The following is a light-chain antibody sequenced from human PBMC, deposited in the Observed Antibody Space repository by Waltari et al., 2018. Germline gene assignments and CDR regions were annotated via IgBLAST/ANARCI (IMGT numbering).Light chain of an antibody. Sequence: QSLLTQPPSASGTPGQRVIISCSGSRSNIGSNTANWFQQLPGTAPKLLIYSNDERPSGVPDRFSGSKSGTSASLAISGLQSEDEADYYCAAWDASLNGWMFGGGTKLTVL. CDR2: SND. J-gene: IGLJ3*02. CDR3: AAWDASLNGWM. CDR1: RSNIGSNT. V-gene: IGLV1-44*01.